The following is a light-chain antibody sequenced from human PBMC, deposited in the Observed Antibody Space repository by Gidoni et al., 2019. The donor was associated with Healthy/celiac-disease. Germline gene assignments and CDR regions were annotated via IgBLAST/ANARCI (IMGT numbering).Light chain of an antibody. CDR2: WAS. J-gene: IGKJ3*01. CDR3: QQYYSTPFT. CDR1: QSVLYSSNNKNY. V-gene: IGKV4-1*01. Sequence: DIVMTQSPDSLAVSLGERATINCKSSQSVLYSSNNKNYLAWYQQKPGQPPKLLIYWASTRESGVPDRVSGSGSGRDFTLTISSLQAEDVAVYYCQQYYSTPFTFGPGTKVDIK.